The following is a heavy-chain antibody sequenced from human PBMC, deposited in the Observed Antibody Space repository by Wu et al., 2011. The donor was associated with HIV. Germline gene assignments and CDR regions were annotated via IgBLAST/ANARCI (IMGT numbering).Heavy chain of an antibody. CDR3: AREQLERQIDF. V-gene: IGHV1-18*01. D-gene: IGHD1-1*01. CDR1: GYTFTTYG. CDR2: ISPYNGDT. J-gene: IGHJ4*02. Sequence: QVQLVQSGTELRKPGASVKVSCKASGYTFTTYGITWVRQAPGQGLEWMGWISPYNGDTNYAQNLQGRVTMTTDTSTSTAYMELRSLTSDDTAVYYCAREQLERQIDFWGQGTLVIVSS.